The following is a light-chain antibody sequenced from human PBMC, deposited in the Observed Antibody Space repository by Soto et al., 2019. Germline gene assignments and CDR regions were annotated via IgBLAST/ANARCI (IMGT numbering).Light chain of an antibody. J-gene: IGKJ2*01. V-gene: IGKV3-15*01. CDR1: SN. CDR2: GAS. CDR3: QQYNNWPPYT. Sequence: EIVMTQSPATLSVSPGERATLSCRASSNLAWYQQKPGQAPRLLTYGASTRATGIPARFSGSGSGTEFTLTISSLQSEDFAVYYCQQYNNWPPYTFGQGTKLEIK.